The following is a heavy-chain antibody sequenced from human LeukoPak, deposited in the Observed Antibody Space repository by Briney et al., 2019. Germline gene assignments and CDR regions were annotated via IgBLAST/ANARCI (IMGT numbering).Heavy chain of an antibody. V-gene: IGHV3-30*03. CDR3: ARVDSGWYYIDY. D-gene: IGHD6-19*01. CDR2: ISYDGNN. J-gene: IGHJ4*02. CDR1: GYTFTHYG. Sequence: GGSLRLSCVISGYTFTHYGFHWVRQAPGKALEWVAYISYDGNNKYEDSVKGRFTISRDNSKNTVHLQMNSLRAEDTAMYYCARVDSGWYYIDYWGQGTLVTVSS.